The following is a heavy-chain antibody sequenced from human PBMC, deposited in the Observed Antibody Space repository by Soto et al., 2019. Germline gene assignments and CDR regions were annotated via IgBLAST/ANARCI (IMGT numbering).Heavy chain of an antibody. CDR2: IRSKANSYAT. D-gene: IGHD4-17*01. Sequence: PGGSLRLSCATSGFTFSGSAMHWVRQASGKGLEWVGRIRSKANSYATAYAASVKGRFTISRDDSKNTTYLQMNSLKTEDTAVYYCTRFPSGTPVTNLDFWGQGTLVTVSS. V-gene: IGHV3-73*01. CDR3: TRFPSGTPVTNLDF. J-gene: IGHJ4*02. CDR1: GFTFSGSA.